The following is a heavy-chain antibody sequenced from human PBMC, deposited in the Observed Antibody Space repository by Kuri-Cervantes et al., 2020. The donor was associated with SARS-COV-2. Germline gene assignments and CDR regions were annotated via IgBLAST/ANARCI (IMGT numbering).Heavy chain of an antibody. CDR1: GGSISTYY. V-gene: IGHV4-4*07. CDR3: ARGKGGDNDWFDP. J-gene: IGHJ5*02. D-gene: IGHD1-26*01. Sequence: SETLSLTCTVSGGSISTYYWSWIRQSAGKGLEWIGRIYSSGSTDYNPSLKSRATISVDKSNNQFSLELTSVTAADTAVYYCARGKGGDNDWFDPWGQGTLVTVSS. CDR2: IYSSGST.